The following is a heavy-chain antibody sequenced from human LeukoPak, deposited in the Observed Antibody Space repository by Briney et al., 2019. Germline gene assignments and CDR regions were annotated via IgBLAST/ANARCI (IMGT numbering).Heavy chain of an antibody. CDR1: GFTFSSYW. J-gene: IGHJ4*02. D-gene: IGHD3-22*01. Sequence: GGSLRLSCAASGFTFSSYWMSWVRQAPGKGLEWVGRIKSKTDGGTTDYAAPVKGRFTISRDDSKNTLYLQMNSLKTEDTAVYYCTTDYSWDDSSGYYNFDYWGQGTLVTVSS. V-gene: IGHV3-15*01. CDR2: IKSKTDGGTT. CDR3: TTDYSWDDSSGYYNFDY.